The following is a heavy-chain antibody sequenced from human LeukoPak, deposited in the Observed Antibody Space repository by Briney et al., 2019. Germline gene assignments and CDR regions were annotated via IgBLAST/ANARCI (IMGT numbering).Heavy chain of an antibody. CDR1: GFTFSSYW. V-gene: IGHV3-74*01. J-gene: IGHJ4*02. D-gene: IGHD5-18*01. CDR3: AGSNSYGYIRDDY. CDR2: INSDGSST. Sequence: GESLRLSCAASGFTFSSYWMHWVRQAPGKGLVWVSRINSDGSSTSYADSVKGRFTISRDNAKNTLYLQMNSLRAEDTAVYYCAGSNSYGYIRDDYWGQGTLVTVSS.